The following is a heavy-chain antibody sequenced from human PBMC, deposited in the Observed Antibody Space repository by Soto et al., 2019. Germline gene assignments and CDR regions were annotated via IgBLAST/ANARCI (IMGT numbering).Heavy chain of an antibody. V-gene: IGHV1-18*01. D-gene: IGHD6-19*01. J-gene: IGHJ4*02. CDR3: AREGSGWYIFDY. CDR2: ISAYNGDT. Sequence: ASVKVSCKASGYTLTSYGISWVRQAPGQGLEWMGWISAYNGDTNYAQKLQGRVTMTTDTSTSTAYMELRSLRSDDTAVYYCAREGSGWYIFDYWGQGTLVTVSS. CDR1: GYTLTSYG.